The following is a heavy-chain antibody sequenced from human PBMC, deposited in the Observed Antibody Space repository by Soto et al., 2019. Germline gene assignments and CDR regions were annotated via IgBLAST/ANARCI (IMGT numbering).Heavy chain of an antibody. D-gene: IGHD3-16*02. Sequence: GGSLRLSCAASGFTFSNAWMNWVRQAPGKGLEWVGRIKSKTDGGTTDYAAPVKGRFTISRDDSKNTLYLQLNSLKTEDTAVYYCAVGGYRFSGDGYYYYYYGMDVWGQGTTVTVSS. CDR3: AVGGYRFSGDGYYYYYYGMDV. J-gene: IGHJ6*02. CDR2: IKSKTDGGTT. V-gene: IGHV3-15*07. CDR1: GFTFSNAW.